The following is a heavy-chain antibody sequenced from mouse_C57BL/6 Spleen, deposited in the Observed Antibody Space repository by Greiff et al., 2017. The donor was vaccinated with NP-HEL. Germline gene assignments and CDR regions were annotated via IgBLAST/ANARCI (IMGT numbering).Heavy chain of an antibody. CDR2: IYPRDGST. CDR1: GYTFTSYD. J-gene: IGHJ3*01. Sequence: QVQLKQSGPELVKPGASVKLSCKASGYTFTSYDINWVKQRPGQGLEWIGWIYPRDGSTKYNEKFKGKATLTVDTSSSTAYMELHSLTSEDSAVYFCARDRNYYGSRAWFAYWGQGTLVTVSA. V-gene: IGHV1-85*01. CDR3: ARDRNYYGSRAWFAY. D-gene: IGHD1-1*01.